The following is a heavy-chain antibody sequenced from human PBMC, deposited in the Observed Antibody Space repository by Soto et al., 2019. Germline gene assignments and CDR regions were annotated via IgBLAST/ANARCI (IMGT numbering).Heavy chain of an antibody. Sequence: QVQLVESGGGVVQPGRSLRLSCAASGFTFSSYAMHWVRQAPGKGLEWVAVISYDGSNKYYADSVKGRFTISRDNSKNTVYLQMNSLRAEDTAVYYCARERITMIVVVNAFDIWGQGTMVTVSS. J-gene: IGHJ3*02. V-gene: IGHV3-30-3*01. CDR1: GFTFSSYA. D-gene: IGHD3-22*01. CDR2: ISYDGSNK. CDR3: ARERITMIVVVNAFDI.